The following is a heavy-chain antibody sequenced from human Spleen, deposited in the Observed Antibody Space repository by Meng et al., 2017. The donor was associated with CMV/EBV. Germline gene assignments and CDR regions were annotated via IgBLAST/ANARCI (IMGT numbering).Heavy chain of an antibody. V-gene: IGHV3-49*04. CDR3: TRGRGH. Sequence: GESLKISCTGSGSTFGDYAMNWVRQAPGKGLEWVGFIRSKAYGGTTEYAASVKGRFTISRDDSKSIAYLQMNSLKTDDTAVYYCTRGRGHWGQGILVTVSS. J-gene: IGHJ1*01. CDR1: GSTFGDYA. CDR2: IRSKAYGGTT. D-gene: IGHD2-15*01.